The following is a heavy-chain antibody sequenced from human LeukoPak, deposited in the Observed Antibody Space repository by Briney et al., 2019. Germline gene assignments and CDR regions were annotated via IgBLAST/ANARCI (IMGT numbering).Heavy chain of an antibody. CDR3: ARSPRCSSTSCYLGAFDI. CDR1: GGSISSSSYY. V-gene: IGHV4-39*01. Sequence: PSETLSLTCTVSGGSISSSSYYWGWIRQPPGKGLEWIGSIYYSGSTYYNPSLKSRATISVDTSKNQFSLKLSSVTAADTAVYYCARSPRCSSTSCYLGAFDIWGQGTMITVSS. D-gene: IGHD2-2*01. CDR2: IYYSGST. J-gene: IGHJ3*02.